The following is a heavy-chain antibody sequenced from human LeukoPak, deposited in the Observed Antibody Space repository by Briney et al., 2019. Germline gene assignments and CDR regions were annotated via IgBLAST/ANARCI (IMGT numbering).Heavy chain of an antibody. CDR1: GGTFSSYA. Sequence: ASVKVSSKASGGTFSSYAISWVRQAPGQGLEWMGWINPNSGGTNYAQKFQGRVTMTRDTSISTAYMELSRLRSDDTAVYYCAREAAAAGENYFDYWGQGTLVTVSS. J-gene: IGHJ4*02. CDR3: AREAAAAGENYFDY. V-gene: IGHV1-2*02. CDR2: INPNSGGT. D-gene: IGHD6-13*01.